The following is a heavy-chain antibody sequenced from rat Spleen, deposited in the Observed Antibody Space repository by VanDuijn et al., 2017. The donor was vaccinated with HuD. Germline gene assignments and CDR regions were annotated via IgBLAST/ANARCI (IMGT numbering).Heavy chain of an antibody. V-gene: IGHV5-29*01. Sequence: EVQLVESDGGLVQPGRSLKLSCAASGFTFSDYYMAWVRQAPTKGLEWVATISYDGSSTYYRDSVKGRFTISRDNAKSTLYLQMDSLRSEDTATYYCASAGGDYWGQGVMVTVSS. CDR3: ASAGGDY. CDR1: GFTFSDYY. J-gene: IGHJ2*01. CDR2: ISYDGSST.